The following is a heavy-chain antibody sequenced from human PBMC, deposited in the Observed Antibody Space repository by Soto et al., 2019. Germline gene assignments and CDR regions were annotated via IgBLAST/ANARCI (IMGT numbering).Heavy chain of an antibody. V-gene: IGHV4-30-4*01. CDR3: ALMVRGVIMENWFDP. Sequence: QVQLQESGPGLVKPSQTLSLTCTVSGGSISSGDYYWSWIRQPPGKGLEWIGYIYDSGSTYYNPSHKGRVTISVDTSKNQCSLKLSSVTAADTAVYYCALMVRGVIMENWFDPWGQGTLVTVSS. CDR1: GGSISSGDYY. CDR2: IYDSGST. J-gene: IGHJ5*02. D-gene: IGHD3-10*01.